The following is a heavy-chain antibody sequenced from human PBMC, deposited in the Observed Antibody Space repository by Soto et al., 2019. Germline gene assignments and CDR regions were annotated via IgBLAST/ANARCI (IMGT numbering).Heavy chain of an antibody. CDR3: ARGLSFYGSGSYYYYRMYF. CDR2: IIPIFGTA. V-gene: IGHV1-69*13. CDR1: GGTFSSYA. D-gene: IGHD3-10*01. Sequence: SVKVSCKASGGTFSSYAISWVRQAPGQGLEWMGGIIPIFGTANYAQKFQGRVTITADESTSTAYMELSSLRSEDTAVYYCARGLSFYGSGSYYYYRMYFSGQGPTVTVSS. J-gene: IGHJ6*02.